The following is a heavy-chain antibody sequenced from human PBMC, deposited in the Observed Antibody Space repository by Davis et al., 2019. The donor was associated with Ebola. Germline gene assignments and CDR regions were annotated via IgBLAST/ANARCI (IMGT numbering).Heavy chain of an antibody. Sequence: GESLKISCAASGFTFSTYWMHWVRQAPGKGLAWVSRITGDGSSTDYADSVKGRFTISRDNSKNTLYLQMNSLRAEDTAVYYCANPRGNSGYPYWGQGTLVTVSS. CDR1: GFTFSTYW. CDR2: ITGDGSST. V-gene: IGHV3-74*01. CDR3: ANPRGNSGYPY. D-gene: IGHD5-12*01. J-gene: IGHJ4*02.